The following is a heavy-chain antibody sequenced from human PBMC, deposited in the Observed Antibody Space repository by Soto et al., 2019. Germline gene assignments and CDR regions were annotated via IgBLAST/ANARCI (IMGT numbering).Heavy chain of an antibody. CDR2: IWYDGSNK. Sequence: GGSLRLSCAASGFTFSSYGMHWVRQAPGKGLEWVAVIWYDGSNKYYADSVKGRFTISRDNSKNTLYLQMNSLRAEDTAVYYCARDRWRDRRLPIDLWGQGTLVTVSS. CDR1: GFTFSSYG. CDR3: ARDRWRDRRLPIDL. V-gene: IGHV3-33*01. J-gene: IGHJ5*02. D-gene: IGHD3-3*01.